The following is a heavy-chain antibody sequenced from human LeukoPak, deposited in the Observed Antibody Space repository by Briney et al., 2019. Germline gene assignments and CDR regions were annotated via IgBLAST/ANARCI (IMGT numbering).Heavy chain of an antibody. Sequence: GGSLRLSCAASGYIFSSYAMSWVCQAPGRGLEWVSAISGSGESTYYADSVKGRFTISGDNSKNTLNLQMNSLRAEDTAVYYCAKDIRRTSTYYFDYWGLGTLVTVSS. D-gene: IGHD1-20*01. J-gene: IGHJ4*02. CDR1: GYIFSSYA. CDR3: AKDIRRTSTYYFDY. CDR2: ISGSGEST. V-gene: IGHV3-23*01.